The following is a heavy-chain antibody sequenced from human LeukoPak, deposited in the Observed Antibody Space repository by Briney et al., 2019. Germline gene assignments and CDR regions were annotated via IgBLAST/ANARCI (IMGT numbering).Heavy chain of an antibody. CDR2: IYYSGST. J-gene: IGHJ4*02. D-gene: IGHD5-12*01. CDR1: GGSISSSSYY. Sequence: SETLSLTCTVSGGSISSSSYYWGWIRQPPGKGLEWIGSIYYSGSTYYNPSLKSRDTISVDTSKNQFSLKLSSVTAADTAVYYCARHDVVATPLGYWGQGTLVTVSS. V-gene: IGHV4-39*01. CDR3: ARHDVVATPLGY.